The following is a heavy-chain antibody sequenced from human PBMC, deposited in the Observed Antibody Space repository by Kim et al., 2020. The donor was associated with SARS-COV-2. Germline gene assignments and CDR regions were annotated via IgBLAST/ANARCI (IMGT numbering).Heavy chain of an antibody. D-gene: IGHD2-2*01. CDR3: VRGFHQGPFDY. CDR1: GFTFDDYG. J-gene: IGHJ4*02. CDR2: INRNGGST. V-gene: IGHV3-20*01. Sequence: GGSLRLSCAASGFTFDDYGMSWVRQTPGKGLEWVSGINRNGGSTGYVDSAKGRFTISRDNAKNSLYLQMNSLRADDTALYHCVRGFHQGPFDYWGQGTLVTVSS.